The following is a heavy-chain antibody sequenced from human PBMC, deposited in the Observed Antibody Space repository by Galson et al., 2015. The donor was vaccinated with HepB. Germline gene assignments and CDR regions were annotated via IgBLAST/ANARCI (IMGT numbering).Heavy chain of an antibody. CDR2: IIPIFGTA. CDR1: GGTFSSYA. CDR3: ARPPQSTGSSLMY. Sequence: SVKVSCKASGGTFSSYAISWVRQAPGQGLEWMGGIIPIFGTANYAQTFQGRVTITADESTSTAYMELRSLRSEDTAVYYCARPPQSTGSSLMYCGQGTLVTVSS. J-gene: IGHJ4*02. V-gene: IGHV1-69*13. D-gene: IGHD6-13*01.